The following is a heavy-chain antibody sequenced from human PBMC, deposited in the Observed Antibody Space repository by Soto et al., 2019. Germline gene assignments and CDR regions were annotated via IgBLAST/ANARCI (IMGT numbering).Heavy chain of an antibody. D-gene: IGHD2-2*01. Sequence: PSEALSLTCTVSGGSLSSGGYSWSWIRQPPGKGLEGIGNIYYNGSTYYNPSLKSRVTISVDRSKNQFSLKLSSVTAADTAVYYCARLHGYCISSSCHGHYAMDVWAQGTTVTVSS. CDR3: ARLHGYCISSSCHGHYAMDV. J-gene: IGHJ6*01. CDR2: IYYNGST. V-gene: IGHV4-30-2*03. CDR1: GGSLSSGGYS.